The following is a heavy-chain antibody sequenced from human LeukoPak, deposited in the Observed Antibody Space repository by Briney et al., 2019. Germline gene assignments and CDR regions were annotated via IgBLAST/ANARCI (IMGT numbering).Heavy chain of an antibody. Sequence: SETLSLTCTVSSGSISSYYWSWIRQPPGKGLEWIGYIYYSGSTNYNPSLKSRVTISVDTSKNQFSLKLSSVTAADTAVYYCATMGYSSGWYYFDYWGQGTLVTVSS. CDR2: IYYSGST. V-gene: IGHV4-59*01. CDR1: SGSISSYY. J-gene: IGHJ4*02. CDR3: ATMGYSSGWYYFDY. D-gene: IGHD6-19*01.